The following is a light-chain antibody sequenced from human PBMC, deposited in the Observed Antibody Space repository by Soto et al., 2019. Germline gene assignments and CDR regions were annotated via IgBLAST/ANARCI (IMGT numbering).Light chain of an antibody. J-gene: IGLJ1*01. CDR2: EVY. V-gene: IGLV2-8*01. CDR1: SNDVGDYNY. CDR3: SSFAGNNIYYV. Sequence: QSALTQPPSASGSPGQSVTISCTGTSNDVGDYNYLSWYQQHPGKAPKLIIYEVYRRPSGVPDRFSGSKAGNTASLTVSGLRSEDEADYYCSSFAGNNIYYVFGTGTKLTVL.